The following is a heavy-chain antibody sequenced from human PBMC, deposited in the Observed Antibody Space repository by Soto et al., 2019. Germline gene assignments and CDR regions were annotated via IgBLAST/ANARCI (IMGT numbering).Heavy chain of an antibody. CDR2: IYYSGST. V-gene: IGHV4-59*01. D-gene: IGHD3-10*01. CDR3: ARDGYYYGSGSYYSPAFDY. J-gene: IGHJ4*02. Sequence: SETLSLTCTVSGGSISSYYWSWIRQPPGKGLEWIGYIYYSGSTNYNPSPKSRVTISVNTSKNQFNLKLSSVTAADTAVYYCARDGYYYGSGSYYSPAFDYWGQGTLVTVSS. CDR1: GGSISSYY.